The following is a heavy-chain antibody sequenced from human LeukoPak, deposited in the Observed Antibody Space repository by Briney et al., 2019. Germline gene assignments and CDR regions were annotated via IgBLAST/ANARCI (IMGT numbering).Heavy chain of an antibody. CDR2: IYHSGST. D-gene: IGHD3-10*01. CDR1: GGSISSGGYS. CDR3: ARVKNLWFGESMGHYFDY. J-gene: IGHJ4*02. Sequence: SETLSLTCTVSGGSISSGGYSWSWIRQPPGKGLKWIGYIYHSGSTYYNPSLKSRVTISVDRSKNQFSLKLSSVTAADTAVYYCARVKNLWFGESMGHYFDYWGQGTLVTVFS. V-gene: IGHV4-30-2*01.